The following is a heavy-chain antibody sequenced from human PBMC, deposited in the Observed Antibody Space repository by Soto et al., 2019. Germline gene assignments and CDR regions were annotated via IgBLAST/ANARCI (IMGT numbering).Heavy chain of an antibody. D-gene: IGHD3-9*01. J-gene: IGHJ4*02. V-gene: IGHV3-23*01. CDR2: LGGGGDT. CDR3: TKDRHPDGIWTFDF. CDR1: GFTFGTDT. Sequence: PGGSLRLSCAASGFTFGTDTMNWVRQAPGKGLEWVSALGGGGDTHYAESVKGRFTISRDYSKNILLLQMNSLRDEDSAIYYCTKDRHPDGIWTFDFWGQGTLVTVSS.